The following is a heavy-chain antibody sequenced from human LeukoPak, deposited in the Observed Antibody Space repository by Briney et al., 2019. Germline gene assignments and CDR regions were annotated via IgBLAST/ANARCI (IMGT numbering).Heavy chain of an antibody. Sequence: ASVKVSCKASGYTFTGYYMHWVRQAPGQGLEWMRRINPNSGGTNYAQKFQGRVTMTRDTSISTAYMELSRLRSDDTAVYYCARAKFVVVTAAPVDYWRQGTLVTVSS. J-gene: IGHJ4*02. CDR3: ARAKFVVVTAAPVDY. V-gene: IGHV1-2*06. CDR1: GYTFTGYY. CDR2: INPNSGGT. D-gene: IGHD2-21*02.